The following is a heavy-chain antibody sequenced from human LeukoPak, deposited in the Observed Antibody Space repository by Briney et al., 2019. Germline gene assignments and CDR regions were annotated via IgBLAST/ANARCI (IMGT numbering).Heavy chain of an antibody. CDR2: IYYSGGT. CDR3: ARGYYDSSGYYGTNYFDY. V-gene: IGHV4-31*03. D-gene: IGHD3-22*01. Sequence: SETLSLTYTVSGASISSGGYYWSWIRQHPGKGLEWIGYIYYSGGTYYNPSLKSRLTISIDTSKNQFSLKLSSVTAADTAVYYCARGYYDSSGYYGTNYFDYWGQGTLVTVSS. J-gene: IGHJ4*02. CDR1: GASISSGGYY.